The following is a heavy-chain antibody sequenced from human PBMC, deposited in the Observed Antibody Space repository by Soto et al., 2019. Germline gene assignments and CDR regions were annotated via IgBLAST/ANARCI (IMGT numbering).Heavy chain of an antibody. CDR2: ISFDGTNK. V-gene: IGHV3-30*18. Sequence: QVQLVESGGGVVQPGKSLRLSCAASGLTFTTYGMHWVRQAPGKGLEWVALISFDGTNKYYADSVKGRFTISRDNSKNTHYLQLNSLRAEDTAVYYCAKLGYCIGTSCWGGLGALDIWGQGTMVTVSS. D-gene: IGHD2-2*01. CDR3: AKLGYCIGTSCWGGLGALDI. CDR1: GLTFTTYG. J-gene: IGHJ3*02.